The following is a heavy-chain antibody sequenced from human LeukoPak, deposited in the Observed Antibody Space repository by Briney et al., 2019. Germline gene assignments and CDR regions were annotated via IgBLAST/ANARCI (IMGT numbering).Heavy chain of an antibody. Sequence: PGGPLRLSCAASGFTFSRYAMSWVRQAPGKGLEWVSAISGSGGSTYYADSVKGRFTISRDNSKNTLYLQMNSLRAEDTAVYYCAKERYIVVVPAAMVDYWGQGTLVTVSS. CDR1: GFTFSRYA. V-gene: IGHV3-23*01. CDR3: AKERYIVVVPAAMVDY. CDR2: ISGSGGST. J-gene: IGHJ4*02. D-gene: IGHD2-2*01.